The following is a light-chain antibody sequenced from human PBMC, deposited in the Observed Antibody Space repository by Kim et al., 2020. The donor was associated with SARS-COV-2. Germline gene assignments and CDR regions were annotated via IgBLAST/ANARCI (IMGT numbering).Light chain of an antibody. J-gene: IGKJ2*01. CDR2: AAS. Sequence: AIRMTQSPSSFSASTGDRVTITCRVSQGISSYLAWYQQKPGKAPKLLIYAASTLQSGVPSRFSGSGSGTDFTLTISCLQSEDFATYYCQQYYSSPYTFSPETKLEI. CDR1: QGISSY. V-gene: IGKV1-8*01. CDR3: QQYYSSPYT.